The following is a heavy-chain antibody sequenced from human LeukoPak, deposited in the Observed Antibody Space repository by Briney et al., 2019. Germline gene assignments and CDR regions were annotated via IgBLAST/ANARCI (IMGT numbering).Heavy chain of an antibody. J-gene: IGHJ3*02. Sequence: GGSLRLSCAASGFTFSSYAMSWVRQAPGKGLEWVSAISGSGGSTYYADSVKGRFTISRDNSKNTLYLQMNSLRAEDTAVYYCAKGPKGGISAAGTLRAFDIWGQGTMVTVSS. V-gene: IGHV3-23*01. D-gene: IGHD6-13*01. CDR2: ISGSGGST. CDR1: GFTFSSYA. CDR3: AKGPKGGISAAGTLRAFDI.